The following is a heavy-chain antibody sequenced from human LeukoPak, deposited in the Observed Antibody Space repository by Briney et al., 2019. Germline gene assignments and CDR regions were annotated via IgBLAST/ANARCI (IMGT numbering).Heavy chain of an antibody. CDR3: ARVFDSGSQAYFYYMDV. CDR1: GGSISSSSYY. CDR2: INHSGST. V-gene: IGHV4-39*07. D-gene: IGHD3-10*01. J-gene: IGHJ6*03. Sequence: SETLSLTCTVSGGSISSSSYYWGWIRQPPGKGLEWFVGINHSGSTNYNPSLKSRVTMSVDTSKNQFSLKVSSVTAADTAVYYCARVFDSGSQAYFYYMDVWGKGTTVTIFS.